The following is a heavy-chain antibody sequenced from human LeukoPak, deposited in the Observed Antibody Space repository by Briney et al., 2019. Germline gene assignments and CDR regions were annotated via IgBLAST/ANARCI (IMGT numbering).Heavy chain of an antibody. Sequence: SETLSLTCTVSGGSISSYYWSWIRQPAGKGLEWIGRIYTSGSTNYNPSLKSRVTMSVDTSKNQFSLKVSSVNAADTAVYYCARGESYGDYFGAFDIWGPGKMVTVS. D-gene: IGHD4-17*01. CDR2: IYTSGST. J-gene: IGHJ3*02. V-gene: IGHV4-4*07. CDR1: GGSISSYY. CDR3: ARGESYGDYFGAFDI.